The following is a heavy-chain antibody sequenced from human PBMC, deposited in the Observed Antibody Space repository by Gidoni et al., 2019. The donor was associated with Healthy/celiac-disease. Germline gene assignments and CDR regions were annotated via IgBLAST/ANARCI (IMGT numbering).Heavy chain of an antibody. D-gene: IGHD3-22*01. V-gene: IGHV4-59*08. CDR2: IYYSGST. Sequence: QVQLQESGPGLVKPSETLSLTCTVSGGSISSYYWSWIRQPPGKGLEWIGYIYYSGSTNYNPSLKSRVTISVDTSKNQFSLKLSSVTAADTAVYYCARHRDYDRDAFDIWGQGTMVTVSS. CDR3: ARHRDYDRDAFDI. CDR1: GGSISSYY. J-gene: IGHJ3*02.